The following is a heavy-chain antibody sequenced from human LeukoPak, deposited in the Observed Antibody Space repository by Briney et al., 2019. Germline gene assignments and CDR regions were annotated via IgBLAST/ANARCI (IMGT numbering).Heavy chain of an antibody. Sequence: SETLSLTCTVSGGSICSYYWSWIRQPPGKGLEWIGYIYYSGSTNYNPSLKSRVTISVDTSKNQFSLKLSSVTAADTAVYYCARDRRRYCSGGSCYSGYYYYMDVWGNGTTVTVSS. CDR1: GGSICSYY. D-gene: IGHD2-15*01. CDR3: ARDRRRYCSGGSCYSGYYYYMDV. V-gene: IGHV4-59*01. J-gene: IGHJ6*03. CDR2: IYYSGST.